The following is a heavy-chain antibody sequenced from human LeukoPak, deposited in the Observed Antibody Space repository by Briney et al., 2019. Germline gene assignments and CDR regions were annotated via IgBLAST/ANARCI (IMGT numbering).Heavy chain of an antibody. CDR2: INPNSGGT. V-gene: IGHV1-2*02. D-gene: IGHD3-22*01. CDR1: GYTFTGYY. J-gene: IGHJ4*02. Sequence: ASVKVSCMASGYTFTGYYMHWVRQAPGQGLEWMGWINPNSGGTNYAQKFQGRVTMTRDTSISTAYMELSRLRSDDTAVYYCARETGYYDSSGFDYWGQGTLVTVSS. CDR3: ARETGYYDSSGFDY.